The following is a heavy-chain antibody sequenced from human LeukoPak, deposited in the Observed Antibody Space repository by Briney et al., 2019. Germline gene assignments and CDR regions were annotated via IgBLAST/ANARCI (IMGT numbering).Heavy chain of an antibody. Sequence: PGRSLRLSCAASGFTFGSYGMHWVRQAPGKGLEWVADIWFDGKNEHFADSVKGRFTISRDNSKNTMYLQINSLRAEDTAVYYCARDRHCANGVCHSPPGMDVWGQGTTVTVSS. CDR2: IWFDGKNE. J-gene: IGHJ6*02. CDR3: ARDRHCANGVCHSPPGMDV. CDR1: GFTFGSYG. D-gene: IGHD2-8*01. V-gene: IGHV3-33*01.